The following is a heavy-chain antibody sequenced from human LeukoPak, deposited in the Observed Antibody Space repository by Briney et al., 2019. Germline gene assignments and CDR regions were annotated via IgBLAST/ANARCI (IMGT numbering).Heavy chain of an antibody. D-gene: IGHD2-15*01. CDR2: ISGSGDNT. V-gene: IGHV3-23*01. CDR1: GFTFYTYA. CDR3: AKTPGDCTGGTCYSFDY. Sequence: PGGSLRLSCAASGFTFYTYAMTWVRQAPGKGLEWVSSISGSGDNTYYADSVKGRFTVSRDNSKNTLYLQMNSLRAEDTAVYYCAKTPGDCTGGTCYSFDYWGQGSLVTASS. J-gene: IGHJ4*02.